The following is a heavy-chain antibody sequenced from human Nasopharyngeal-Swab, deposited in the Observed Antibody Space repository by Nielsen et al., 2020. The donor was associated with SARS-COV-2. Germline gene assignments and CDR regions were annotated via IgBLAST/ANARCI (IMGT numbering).Heavy chain of an antibody. V-gene: IGHV4-39*07. Sequence: SETLSLTCTVSGGSISTSSYYWGWSRQPPGKGLEWIGSIYYSGSTYYNPSLKSRVSILEDTSKNQFSLTLSSVTAADTAVYYCARDWDVGAIHRFDYWGQGTLVTVSS. D-gene: IGHD1-26*01. CDR2: IYYSGST. CDR1: GGSISTSSYY. J-gene: IGHJ4*02. CDR3: ARDWDVGAIHRFDY.